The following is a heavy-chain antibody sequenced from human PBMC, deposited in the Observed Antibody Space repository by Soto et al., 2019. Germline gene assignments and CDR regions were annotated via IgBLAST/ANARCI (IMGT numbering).Heavy chain of an antibody. CDR2: INPNGGSI. Sequence: QEQLVQSGAEVKKPGASVKISCKASGYMFTSYYVHWVRQAPGQGLEWMGIINPNGGSISYAQKFQGRVTMTRDKPTSTVYMELRRLRYADTAVYYCARATMRIGVLLMYCGFDTWGQGTLVTVSS. CDR1: GYMFTSYY. CDR3: ARATMRIGVLLMYCGFDT. D-gene: IGHD3-10*01. V-gene: IGHV1-46*01. J-gene: IGHJ5*02.